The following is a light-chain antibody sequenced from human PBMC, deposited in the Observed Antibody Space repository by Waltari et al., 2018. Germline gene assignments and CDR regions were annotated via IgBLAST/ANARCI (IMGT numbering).Light chain of an antibody. CDR3: NSFTDSVTWV. CDR1: TSAAGAHNH. Sequence: QSALTQPASVSGSPGQSITISCPGTTSAAGAHNHVSWYQQHPAKAPKPTIYDVSNRPSGVSDRFSGSKSDNTASLTISGLQAEDEADYYCNSFTDSVTWVFGGGTKLTVL. CDR2: DVS. J-gene: IGLJ3*02. V-gene: IGLV2-14*01.